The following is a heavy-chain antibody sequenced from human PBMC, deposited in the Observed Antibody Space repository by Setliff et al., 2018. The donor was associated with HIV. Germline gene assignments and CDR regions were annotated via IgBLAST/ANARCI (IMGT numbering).Heavy chain of an antibody. CDR3: ARGPSSTHWSPGYFQH. D-gene: IGHD2-8*02. CDR2: ISFDGTKT. V-gene: IGHV3-30*07. CDR1: GFTFSSYW. Sequence: GGSLRLSCSASGFTFSSYWMHWVRQAPGKGLEWVSVISFDGTKTSFADSVKGRFTISRDNAKNSLYLQVNNLRAEDTAVYYCARGPSSTHWSPGYFQHWGQGTPVTVSS. J-gene: IGHJ1*01.